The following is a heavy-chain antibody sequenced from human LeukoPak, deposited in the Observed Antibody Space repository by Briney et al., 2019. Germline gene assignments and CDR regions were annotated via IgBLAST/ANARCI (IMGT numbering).Heavy chain of an antibody. J-gene: IGHJ3*02. CDR3: ARCRRFGIGDAFDI. D-gene: IGHD3-10*01. Sequence: ASVKVSCKASGYTFRSYAISWVRQAPGQGLEWMGRIIPILGIANYAQKFQGRVTITADKSTSTAYMELSSLRSEDTAVYYCARCRRFGIGDAFDIWGQGTMVTVSS. CDR2: IIPILGIA. CDR1: GYTFRSYA. V-gene: IGHV1-69*04.